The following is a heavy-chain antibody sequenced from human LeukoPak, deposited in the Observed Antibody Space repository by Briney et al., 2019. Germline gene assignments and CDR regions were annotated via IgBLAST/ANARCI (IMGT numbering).Heavy chain of an antibody. Sequence: GSLRLSCAASGFTFSTYGMHWVRQAPGKGLEWVAFIRYDGRNKYYADSVKGRFTISRDNSKNTLCLQMNSLRAEDTVVYYCAKEIWPTVTTPGHTHFDYWGQGTLVTVSS. CDR1: GFTFSTYG. V-gene: IGHV3-30*02. D-gene: IGHD4-17*01. J-gene: IGHJ4*02. CDR3: AKEIWPTVTTPGHTHFDY. CDR2: IRYDGRNK.